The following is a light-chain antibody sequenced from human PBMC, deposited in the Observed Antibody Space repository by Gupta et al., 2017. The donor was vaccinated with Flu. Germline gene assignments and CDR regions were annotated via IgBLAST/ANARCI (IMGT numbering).Light chain of an antibody. CDR3: QQNSTTHPYI. CDR1: QSISSF. CDR2: EAS. J-gene: IGKJ2*01. Sequence: DIQMTQSPSSLAASVGDRVTITCRASQSISSFLNWYQQKPGKAPKLLIYEASNWQSGVPSRFSGSGYGKDFTLTISSRQSEDFAAYYSQQNSTTHPYIFGQGTKLDIK. V-gene: IGKV1-39*01.